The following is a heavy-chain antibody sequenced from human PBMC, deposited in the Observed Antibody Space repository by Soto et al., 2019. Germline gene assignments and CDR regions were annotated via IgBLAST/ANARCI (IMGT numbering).Heavy chain of an antibody. CDR1: GFSFSSYG. CDR2: VSDSAGET. V-gene: IGHV3-23*01. J-gene: IGHJ6*03. CDR3: AKGGASAYYYYMDV. D-gene: IGHD1-26*01. Sequence: EVQLMESGGGLVQPGGSLRLSCAASGFSFSSYGMSWVRQAPGRGLEWVSSVSDSAGETHYADSVRGRFTISRDSSRNTLYLQMDSLRAEDTAIYYCAKGGASAYYYYMDVGGIGTTVTVSS.